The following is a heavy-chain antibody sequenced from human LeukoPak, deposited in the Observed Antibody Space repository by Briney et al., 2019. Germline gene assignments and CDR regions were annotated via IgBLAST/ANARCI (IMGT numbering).Heavy chain of an antibody. CDR3: ARDKAVTTELTQYFQH. CDR1: GYTFTNYG. V-gene: IGHV1-18*01. D-gene: IGHD4-11*01. CDR2: ISAYNGYT. Sequence: ASVKVPCKTSGYTFTNYGVSWVRQAPGQGLEWMGWISAYNGYTNYAQKLQVRVTMTTDTSTSTAYMELRSLTSDDTAVYYCARDKAVTTELTQYFQHWGQGTLVTVSS. J-gene: IGHJ1*01.